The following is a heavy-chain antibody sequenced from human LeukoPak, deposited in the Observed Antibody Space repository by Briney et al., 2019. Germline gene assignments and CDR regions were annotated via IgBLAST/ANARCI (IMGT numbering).Heavy chain of an antibody. V-gene: IGHV3-7*01. D-gene: IGHD1-26*01. CDR1: GFTFSDYW. CDR2: IKEDGGEE. J-gene: IGHJ5*02. CDR3: VRGGSYTFDP. Sequence: GGSLRLSCSASGFTFSDYWMTWVRQAPGKGLEWVASIKEDGGEESYVDSVKGRFTISRDNAKNSLYLQMSSLGAEDTAVYYCVRGGSYTFDPWGQGILVSVSS.